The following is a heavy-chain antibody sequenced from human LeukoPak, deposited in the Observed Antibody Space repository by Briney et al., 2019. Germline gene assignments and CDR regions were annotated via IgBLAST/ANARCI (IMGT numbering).Heavy chain of an antibody. CDR2: ISYDGSNK. CDR1: GFTFSSYA. CDR3: ARDPARYYDFWTGYMDV. Sequence: GGSLRLSCAASGFTFSSYATHWVRQAPGKGLEWVAVISYDGSNKYYADSVKGRFTISRDNSKNTLYLQMNSLRAEDTAVYYCARDPARYYDFWTGYMDVWGKGTTVTVSS. V-gene: IGHV3-30*01. J-gene: IGHJ6*03. D-gene: IGHD3-3*01.